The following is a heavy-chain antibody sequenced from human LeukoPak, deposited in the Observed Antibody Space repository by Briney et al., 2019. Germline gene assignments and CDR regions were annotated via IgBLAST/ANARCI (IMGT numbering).Heavy chain of an antibody. CDR2: IWYDGSNK. D-gene: IGHD3-9*01. CDR1: GFTFSSYG. J-gene: IGHJ4*02. V-gene: IGHV3-33*06. CDR3: AKCTIRYHPLDY. Sequence: PGRSLRLSCAASGFTFSSYGMHWVRQAPGKGLEWVAVIWYDGSNKYYADSVKGRFTISRDNSKNTLYLQMNSLRAEDTAVYYCAKCTIRYHPLDYRGQGTLVTVSS.